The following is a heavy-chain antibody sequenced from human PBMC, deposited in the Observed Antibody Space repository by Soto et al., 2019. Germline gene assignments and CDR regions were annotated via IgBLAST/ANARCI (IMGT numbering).Heavy chain of an antibody. CDR3: ARDLQGYCSGGSCSNRDYGMDV. D-gene: IGHD2-15*01. CDR2: IYYNATT. CDR1: ASPTSSPNFY. Sequence: SETLSLTCTLSASPTSSPNFYRIWIRQHPRKGLDWIGHIYYNATTYYNPTLKSRVSISVDTSKNQFSLKLSSVTAADTAVYYCARDLQGYCSGGSCSNRDYGMDVWGQGTTVT. J-gene: IGHJ6*02. V-gene: IGHV4-30-4*08.